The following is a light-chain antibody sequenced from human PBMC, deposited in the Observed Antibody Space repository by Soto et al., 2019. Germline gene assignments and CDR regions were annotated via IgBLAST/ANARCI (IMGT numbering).Light chain of an antibody. J-gene: IGKJ4*01. V-gene: IGKV3-20*01. CDR3: HQYDSSPLT. Sequence: EIVLTQSPGTLSLSPRERATLSCRASQSVSSSYLAWYQQKTGQAPRLLIYGASSSATGIPARFSGSGSGTDFPLTISRLEPEDFAVYYCHQYDSSPLTLGGGTKVESK. CDR2: GAS. CDR1: QSVSSSY.